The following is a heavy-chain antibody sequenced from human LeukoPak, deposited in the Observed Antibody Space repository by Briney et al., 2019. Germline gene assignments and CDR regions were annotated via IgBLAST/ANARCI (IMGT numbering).Heavy chain of an antibody. CDR1: GFTFSSYA. CDR3: ATPGYSSSWYQRTGRLLDY. J-gene: IGHJ4*02. V-gene: IGHV3-23*01. Sequence: GGSLRLSCAASGFTFSSYAMSWVRQAPGKGLEWVSAISGSGGSTYYADSVKGRFTISRDNSKNTPYLQMNSLRAEDTAVYYCATPGYSSSWYQRTGRLLDYWGQGTLVTVSS. D-gene: IGHD6-13*01. CDR2: ISGSGGST.